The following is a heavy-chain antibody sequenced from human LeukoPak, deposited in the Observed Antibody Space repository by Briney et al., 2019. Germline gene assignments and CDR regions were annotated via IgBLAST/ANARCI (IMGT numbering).Heavy chain of an antibody. CDR3: AAGRAGYYYYYMDV. CDR2: INHSGST. J-gene: IGHJ6*03. CDR1: GGSFSGYY. V-gene: IGHV4-34*01. D-gene: IGHD6-13*01. Sequence: SETLSLTCAVYGGSFSGYYWSWTRQPPGKGLEWIGEINHSGSTNYNPSLKSRVTISVDTSKNQFSLKLSSVTAADTAVYFAAAGRAGYYYYYMDVWGKGTTVTVSS.